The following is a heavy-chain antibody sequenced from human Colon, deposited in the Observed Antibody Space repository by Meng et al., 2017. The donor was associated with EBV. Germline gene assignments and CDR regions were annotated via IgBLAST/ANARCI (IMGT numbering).Heavy chain of an antibody. V-gene: IGHV4-39*01. D-gene: IGHD6-19*01. CDR1: GGSVRSTSSS. Sequence: QQESAQGRIKQSGNLSLTSTVSGGSVRSTSSSWVSLRHPPGNRLESIGSIYYSRTTYIYPSLKNRVNISVNTSKTQFSMKLNSVTTAETAVYSCARRGRGWSPRGGFDPWGQGTLVTVSS. J-gene: IGHJ5*02. CDR2: IYYSRTT. CDR3: ARRGRGWSPRGGFDP.